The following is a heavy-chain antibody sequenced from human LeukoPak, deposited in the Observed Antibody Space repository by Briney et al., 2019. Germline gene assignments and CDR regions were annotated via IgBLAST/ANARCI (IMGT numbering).Heavy chain of an antibody. V-gene: IGHV1-2*02. CDR3: ARDLSDSSGYYYVDAFDI. CDR2: INPNSGGT. D-gene: IGHD3-22*01. CDR1: GYTFTGYY. Sequence: ASVKVSCKASGYTFTGYYMHWVRQAPGQGLEWMGWINPNSGGTNYAQKFQGRVTMTRDTSISTAYMELRSLRSDDTAVYYCARDLSDSSGYYYVDAFDIWGQGTMVTVSS. J-gene: IGHJ3*02.